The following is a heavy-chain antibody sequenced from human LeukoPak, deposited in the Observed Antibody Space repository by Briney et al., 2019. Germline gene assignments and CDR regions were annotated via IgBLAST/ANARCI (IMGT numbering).Heavy chain of an antibody. CDR2: ISGTGDST. V-gene: IGHV3-23*01. CDR3: TAGGVYSLLDH. J-gene: IGHJ4*02. CDR1: RFSFNNRP. D-gene: IGHD6-13*01. Sequence: GGSLRLSCAASRFSFNNRPLSWLRRAPGKGLEWVSSISGTGDSTHYADSVKGRFTISRDNSKNTLYLQMNSLRAEDTAVYYCTAGGVYSLLDHWGQGTQVTVSS.